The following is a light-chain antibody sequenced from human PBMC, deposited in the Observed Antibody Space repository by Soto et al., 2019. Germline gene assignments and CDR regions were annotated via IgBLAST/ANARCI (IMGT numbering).Light chain of an antibody. CDR3: QQSGCSVT. V-gene: IGKV3-20*01. J-gene: IGKJ1*01. CDR1: QSFSDNY. Sequence: LLSQSPSILSLSAGERATMTXRASQSFSDNYLAWYQEKPXKAPXXXNAXASNRATGIPDRFSGSGSGTDFTITISRLEAEDAAVYYCQQSGCSVTFGQGTKVDIK. CDR2: XAS.